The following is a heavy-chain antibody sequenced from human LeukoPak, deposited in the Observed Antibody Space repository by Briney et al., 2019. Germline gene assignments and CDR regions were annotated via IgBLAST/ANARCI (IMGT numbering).Heavy chain of an antibody. CDR2: ISGRDYS. Sequence: GGSLRLSCAASGFNFSDYGMIWVRQAPGKGLEWVSGISGRDYSDHADSVKGRFTISRDNSKNTLYLQMNILRAEDTALYYCAKSRNFYYYFMEVSGRGTKVTISS. V-gene: IGHV3-23*01. J-gene: IGHJ6*03. CDR1: GFNFSDYG. CDR3: AKSRNFYYYFMEV.